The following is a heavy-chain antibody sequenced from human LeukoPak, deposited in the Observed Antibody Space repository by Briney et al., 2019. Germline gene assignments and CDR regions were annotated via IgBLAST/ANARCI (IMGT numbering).Heavy chain of an antibody. CDR1: GYTFTSYG. D-gene: IGHD3-9*01. J-gene: IGHJ4*02. V-gene: IGHV1-18*01. Sequence: ASVTVSCTASGYTFTSYGISWVRQAPGQGLEWMGCISTHNGNTNYAQKFEGRVTMTTDTSTNTAYMELRSLRSDDTAVYYCARGASYVILTGYSYFDYWGQGTLVTVSS. CDR2: ISTHNGNT. CDR3: ARGASYVILTGYSYFDY.